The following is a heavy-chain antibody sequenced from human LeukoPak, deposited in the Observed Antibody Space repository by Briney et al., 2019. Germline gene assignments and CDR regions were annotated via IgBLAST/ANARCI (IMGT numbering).Heavy chain of an antibody. CDR2: INPNSGGT. J-gene: IGHJ4*02. Sequence: GASVKVPCKASGYTFTGYYMHWVRQAPGQGLEWMGWINPNSGGTNYAQKFQGRVTMTRDTSISTAYMELSRLRSDDTAVYYCARFEYSSSSDGYWGQGTLVTVSS. D-gene: IGHD6-6*01. CDR3: ARFEYSSSSDGY. V-gene: IGHV1-2*02. CDR1: GYTFTGYY.